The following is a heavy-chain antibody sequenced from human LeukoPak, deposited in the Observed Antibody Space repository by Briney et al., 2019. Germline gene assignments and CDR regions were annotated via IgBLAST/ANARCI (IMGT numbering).Heavy chain of an antibody. CDR2: IWYDGSKK. D-gene: IGHD1-26*01. Sequence: GGSLRLSCAASRFTFSNHGMHWVRQAPGKGLEWVAVIWYDGSKKYYADSVKGRFTISRDNSGNTLYLQMNSLRVEDTAVYYCARDREARYFDYRGQGTLVAVSS. CDR3: ARDREARYFDY. V-gene: IGHV3-33*01. J-gene: IGHJ4*02. CDR1: RFTFSNHG.